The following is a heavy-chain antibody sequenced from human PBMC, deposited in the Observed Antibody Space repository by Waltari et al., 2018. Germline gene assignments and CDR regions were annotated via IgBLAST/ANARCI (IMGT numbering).Heavy chain of an antibody. J-gene: IGHJ4*02. D-gene: IGHD6-6*01. Sequence: QVQLQESGPGLVKPSETLSLPCIVPDGSIPSSGYYWGWIRQPPGKGLEWIGNVYYTGSTYYTPSLKSRVAMSVDTSKNHFSLTLSFVTAADTAVYYCARRIATQRDSFDYWGQGIPVTVSS. CDR2: VYYTGST. CDR3: ARRIATQRDSFDY. V-gene: IGHV4-39*01. CDR1: DGSIPSSGYY.